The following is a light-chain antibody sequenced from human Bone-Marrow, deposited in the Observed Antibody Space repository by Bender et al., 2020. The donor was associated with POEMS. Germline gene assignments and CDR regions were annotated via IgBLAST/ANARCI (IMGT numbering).Light chain of an antibody. CDR1: TGPVTSSHY. CDR2: DAV. CDR3: LHSYTADRKV. V-gene: IGLV7-46*01. Sequence: QAVVTQERSLTVSPGGTVTLTCASSTGPVTSSHYPYLFQQKPGQAPKTLIYDAVNKHSWTPARFSASLVGGKAALPLSGAQPEHESDYFCLHSYTADRKVFGGGTILTVL. J-gene: IGLJ3*02.